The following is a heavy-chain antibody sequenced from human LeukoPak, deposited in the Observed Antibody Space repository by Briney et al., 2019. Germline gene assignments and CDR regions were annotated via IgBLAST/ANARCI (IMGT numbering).Heavy chain of an antibody. CDR3: ATLGDTAMVPRKKNYYYYYMDV. CDR2: IYPGDSDT. V-gene: IGHV5-51*01. CDR1: GYSFTSYW. Sequence: GESLKISCKGSGYSFTSYWIGWVRQMPGKGLEWMGIIYPGDSDTRYSPSFQGQVTISADKSISTAYLQWSSLKASDTAMYYWATLGDTAMVPRKKNYYYYYMDVWGKGTTVTVSS. D-gene: IGHD5-18*01. J-gene: IGHJ6*03.